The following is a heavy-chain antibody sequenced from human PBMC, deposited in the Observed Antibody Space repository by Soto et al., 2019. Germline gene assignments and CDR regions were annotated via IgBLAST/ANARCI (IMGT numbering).Heavy chain of an antibody. D-gene: IGHD3-22*01. CDR2: ISGSGGST. J-gene: IGHJ4*02. Sequence: GGSLRLSCAASGFTFSSYAMSWVRQAPGKGLKRVSAISGSGGSTYYADSVKGRFTISRDNSKNTLYLQMNSLRAEDTAVYYCAKDPARHYYDSSGVAFDYWGQGTLVTVSS. CDR3: AKDPARHYYDSSGVAFDY. V-gene: IGHV3-23*01. CDR1: GFTFSSYA.